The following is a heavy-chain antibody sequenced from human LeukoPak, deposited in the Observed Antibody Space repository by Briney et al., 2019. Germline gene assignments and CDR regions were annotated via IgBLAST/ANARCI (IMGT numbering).Heavy chain of an antibody. V-gene: IGHV4-59*01. CDR2: IYDSGST. D-gene: IGHD3-22*01. CDR1: GGSISSYY. J-gene: IGHJ4*02. Sequence: PSETLSLTCTLPGGSISSYYWSSIRQPPRKGLGWIGNIYDSGSTNYNPSLKSRVTISVDTSKNQCSLKLSSVTAADTAVYYCARQSISGSSLSYFDYWGQGTLVNVSS. CDR3: ARQSISGSSLSYFDY.